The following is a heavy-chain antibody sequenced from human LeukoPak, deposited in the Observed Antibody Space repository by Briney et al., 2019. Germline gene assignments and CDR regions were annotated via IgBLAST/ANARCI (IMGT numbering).Heavy chain of an antibody. V-gene: IGHV1-8*01. J-gene: IGHJ4*02. CDR1: GYTFTNYD. CDR3: ARGRRYSGFDALGF. D-gene: IGHD5-12*01. Sequence: ASVQVSCKASGYTFTNYDINWVRQAPGQGLEWMGWMSPNSGDTGYAQKLQGRVTMTRNTSISTAYMELGYLRSEDTAVYFCARGRRYSGFDALGFWGQGSLVTVSS. CDR2: MSPNSGDT.